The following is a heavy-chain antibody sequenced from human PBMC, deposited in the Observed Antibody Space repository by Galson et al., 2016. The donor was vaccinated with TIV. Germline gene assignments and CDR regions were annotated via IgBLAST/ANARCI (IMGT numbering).Heavy chain of an antibody. V-gene: IGHV4-59*11. J-gene: IGHJ5*02. CDR2: IYYSGST. CDR3: ARGSPSHDVQWFGP. D-gene: IGHD1-1*01. Sequence: ETLSLTCTVSGDSISPHYWNWIRQPPGKGLEWIGYIYYSGSTDYNPSLKSRVTISVETSKNQFSLKLTSVTAADTAVYFCARGSPSHDVQWFGPWGQGTLVTVSS. CDR1: GDSISPHY.